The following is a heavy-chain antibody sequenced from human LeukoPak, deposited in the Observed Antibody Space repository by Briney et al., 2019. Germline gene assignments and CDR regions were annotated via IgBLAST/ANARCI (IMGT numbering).Heavy chain of an antibody. Sequence: GGSLRLSCAASGFTVSSNYMSWVRQAPGKGLEWVSVIYSGGSTYYADSVKGRFTISRDNSKNTLYLQMNSLRAEGTAVYYCARTGLDGSLSFDYWGQGTLVTVSS. CDR3: ARTGLDGSLSFDY. V-gene: IGHV3-53*01. CDR1: GFTVSSNY. D-gene: IGHD3/OR15-3a*01. CDR2: IYSGGST. J-gene: IGHJ4*02.